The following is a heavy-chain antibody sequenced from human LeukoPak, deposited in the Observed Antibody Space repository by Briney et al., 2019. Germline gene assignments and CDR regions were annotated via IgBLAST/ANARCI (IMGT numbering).Heavy chain of an antibody. CDR2: IYYSGST. V-gene: IGHV4-59*01. D-gene: IGHD6-19*01. J-gene: IGHJ4*02. CDR1: GGSISSYY. Sequence: SETLSLTCTVSGGSISSYYWSWIRQPPGKGLEWIGYIYYSGSTNYNPSLKSRVTISVDTSKNQFSLKLSSVTAADTAVYYCATSIPVGFDYWGQGTLVTVSS. CDR3: ATSIPVGFDY.